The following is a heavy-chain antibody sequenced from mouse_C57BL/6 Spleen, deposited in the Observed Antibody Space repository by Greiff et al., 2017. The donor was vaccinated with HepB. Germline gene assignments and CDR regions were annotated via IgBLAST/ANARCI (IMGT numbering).Heavy chain of an antibody. V-gene: IGHV5-17*01. CDR2: ISSGSSTI. CDR1: GFTFSDYG. CDR3: ARGIYYGYLYYAMDY. J-gene: IGHJ4*01. D-gene: IGHD2-2*01. Sequence: DVMLVESGGGLVKPGGSLKLSCAASGFTFSDYGMHWVRQAPEKGLEWVAYISSGSSTIYYADTVKGRFTISRDNAKNTLFLQMTSLRSEDTAMYYCARGIYYGYLYYAMDYWGQGTSVTVSS.